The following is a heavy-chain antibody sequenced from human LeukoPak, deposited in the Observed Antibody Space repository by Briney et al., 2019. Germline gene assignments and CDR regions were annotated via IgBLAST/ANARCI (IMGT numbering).Heavy chain of an antibody. CDR3: AKAYYGVMGGIDY. J-gene: IGHJ4*02. D-gene: IGHD3-10*01. Sequence: GGSLRLSCAASGFTFSTYSMNWVRQAPGKGLEWVSGISWNGGSIGYADSVKGRFTISRDNAKNSLYLQMNSLRAEDMALYYCAKAYYGVMGGIDYWGQGTLVTVSS. CDR2: ISWNGGSI. V-gene: IGHV3-9*03. CDR1: GFTFSTYS.